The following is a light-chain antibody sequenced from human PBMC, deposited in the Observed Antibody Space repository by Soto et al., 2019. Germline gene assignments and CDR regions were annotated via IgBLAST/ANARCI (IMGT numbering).Light chain of an antibody. J-gene: IGKJ1*01. V-gene: IGKV3-20*01. CDR3: QQYGSWT. CDR2: GTS. Sequence: EIGLTQSPGTLSVSPGERATLSCRASQTISSNNLAWYQQKPGQAPSLHIYGTSSRATGIPDRFSGSGSGKDFTITISRLEPEDSAIYYCQQYGSWTFGQGTKVEI. CDR1: QTISSNN.